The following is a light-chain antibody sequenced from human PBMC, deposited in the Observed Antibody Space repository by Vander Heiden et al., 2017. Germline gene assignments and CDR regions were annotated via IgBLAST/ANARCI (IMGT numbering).Light chain of an antibody. CDR2: DVS. CDR1: QTIGTY. CDR3: QQTSSIPVT. V-gene: IGKV1-39*01. Sequence: DIQMTQSPSSLSASLADRITITCRASQTIGTYLNWYQQRPGKAPNLLIYDVSTLQSGVPSRFSGGGSGTTFTLTINSLQPDDFASYYCQQTSSIPVTFGGGTKVEIK. J-gene: IGKJ4*01.